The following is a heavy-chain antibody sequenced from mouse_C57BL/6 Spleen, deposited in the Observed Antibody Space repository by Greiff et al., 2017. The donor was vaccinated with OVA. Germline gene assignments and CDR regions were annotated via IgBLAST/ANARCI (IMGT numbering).Heavy chain of an antibody. J-gene: IGHJ3*01. D-gene: IGHD2-4*01. CDR3: GSREGDDYDPTWFAY. CDR1: GYAFSSSW. V-gene: IGHV1-53*01. CDR2: INPGNGGT. Sequence: QVQLQQSGPELVKPGASVKISCKASGYAFSSSWMNWVKQRPGQGLEWIGSINPGNGGTNYNEKFKGKATLTVDKSSSTAYMQLSSLTSEDSAVYYGGSREGDDYDPTWFAYRGQGILVTV.